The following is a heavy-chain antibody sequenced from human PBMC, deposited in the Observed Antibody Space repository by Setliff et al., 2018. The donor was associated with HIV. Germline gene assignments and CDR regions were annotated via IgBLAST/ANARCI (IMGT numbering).Heavy chain of an antibody. D-gene: IGHD1-26*01. V-gene: IGHV4-39*07. Sequence: PSETLSLTCTVSGGSISSSRYYWGWIRQPPGMGLEWIGSIYYSGTTYYNPFLKSRVTISVDTSKNQFSLKLTSVTAADTAMYFCARDGGDPRYSGTYNYWGQGALVTVSS. CDR3: ARDGGDPRYSGTYNY. J-gene: IGHJ4*02. CDR1: GGSISSSRYY. CDR2: IYYSGTT.